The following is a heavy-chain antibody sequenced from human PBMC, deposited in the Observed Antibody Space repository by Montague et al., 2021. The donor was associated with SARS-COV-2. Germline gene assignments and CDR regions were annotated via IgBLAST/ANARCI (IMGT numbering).Heavy chain of an antibody. D-gene: IGHD3-22*01. V-gene: IGHV4-39*07. CDR3: ARGTRIAMLVVVTRYGLDV. J-gene: IGHJ6*02. CDR2: IYYTGST. CDR1: GGSISSSSYY. Sequence: SETLSLTCSVSGGSISSSSYYWGWSRQPPGKGLEWVGSIYYTGSTYYXXXLKSRVTISVDTSKNQFSLKLSSVTAADTAVYYCARGTRIAMLVVVTRYGLDVWGQGTTVTVSS.